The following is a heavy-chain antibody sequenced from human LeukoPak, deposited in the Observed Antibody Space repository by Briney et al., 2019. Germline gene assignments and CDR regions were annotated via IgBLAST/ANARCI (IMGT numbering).Heavy chain of an antibody. D-gene: IGHD3-22*01. V-gene: IGHV3-23*01. J-gene: IGHJ4*02. CDR2: ISDSGGRT. CDR1: GITLSNYG. Sequence: GGSLRLSCAVSGITLSNYGMSWVRQAPGKGLEWVAGISDSGGRTKYADPVKGRFTISRDNPKNTLYLQMNSLRPEDTAVYFCAKRGVVIRVILVGFHEEAYYFDSWGQGVLVTVSS. CDR3: AKRGVVIRVILVGFHEEAYYFDS.